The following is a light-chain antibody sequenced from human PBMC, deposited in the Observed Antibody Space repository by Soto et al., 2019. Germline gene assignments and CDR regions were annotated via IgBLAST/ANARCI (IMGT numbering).Light chain of an antibody. CDR1: RSNIGSNT. Sequence: QSVLTQPPSESGTPGQRVTISCSGSRSNIGSNTVNWYQQLPGTAPKFLIYSNNQRPSGVPKRFSASKSGTSASLASSGLQSEDEADYYCATWDDSLNGHVVFGGGTKLTVL. CDR3: ATWDDSLNGHVV. CDR2: SNN. V-gene: IGLV1-44*01. J-gene: IGLJ2*01.